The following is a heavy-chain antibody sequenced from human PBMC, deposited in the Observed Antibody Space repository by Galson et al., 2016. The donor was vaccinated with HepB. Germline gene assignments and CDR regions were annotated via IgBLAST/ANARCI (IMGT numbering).Heavy chain of an antibody. J-gene: IGHJ4*02. D-gene: IGHD3-3*01. CDR3: ASLILDYDFWSGIDY. CDR1: GFTFSSYA. V-gene: IGHV3-23*01. Sequence: SLRLSCAASGFTFSSYAMSWVRQAPGKGLEWVSGISGTGGSTYYADSVKGRFTISRDNSKNTLFLQMNSLRAEDTAVYYCASLILDYDFWSGIDYWGQGTLVTVSS. CDR2: ISGTGGST.